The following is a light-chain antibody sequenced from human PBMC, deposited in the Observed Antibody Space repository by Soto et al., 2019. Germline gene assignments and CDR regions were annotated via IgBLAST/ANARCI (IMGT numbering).Light chain of an antibody. CDR1: SSDVGGYNY. CDR3: SSYGGSNTVV. CDR2: EVS. Sequence: QSVLTQPPSASGSPGQSVTISCTGSSSDVGGYNYVSWYQQHPGKAPKLMIYEVSKRPSGVPDRLSGSKSGNTASLTVSGLQAEDEAEYYCSSYGGSNTVVFGGGTKVTVL. J-gene: IGLJ2*01. V-gene: IGLV2-8*01.